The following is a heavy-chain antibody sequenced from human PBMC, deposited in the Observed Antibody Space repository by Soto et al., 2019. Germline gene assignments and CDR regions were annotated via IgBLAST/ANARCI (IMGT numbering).Heavy chain of an antibody. D-gene: IGHD1-26*01. CDR1: GYTFTTYA. CDR2: ISTYNGNT. J-gene: IGHJ4*02. CDR3: ARSGVWEPRDY. Sequence: ASVKVSCKASGYTFTTYAISWVRQAPGQGLEWMGWISTYNGNTDYAQNFQGRVTMTTDTSTSTAYMELRSLRSDDTAVYYCARSGVWEPRDYWGQGTLVTVSS. V-gene: IGHV1-18*01.